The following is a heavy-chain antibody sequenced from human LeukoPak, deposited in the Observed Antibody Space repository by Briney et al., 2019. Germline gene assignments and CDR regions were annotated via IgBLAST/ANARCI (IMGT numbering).Heavy chain of an antibody. Sequence: SETLSLTCTVSGGSISGYSWSWIRQPPGKGLEWIGYIYYSGSTNYSPSLKSRVIISVDTSKNQFSLKLRSVTAADTAVYYCASGRYGDLYDYWGQGTLVTASS. CDR1: GGSISGYS. D-gene: IGHD4-17*01. CDR2: IYYSGST. J-gene: IGHJ4*02. V-gene: IGHV4-59*01. CDR3: ASGRYGDLYDY.